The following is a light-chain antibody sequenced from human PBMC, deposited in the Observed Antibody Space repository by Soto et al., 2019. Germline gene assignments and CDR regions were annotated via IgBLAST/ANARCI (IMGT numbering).Light chain of an antibody. CDR2: EVT. J-gene: IGLJ1*01. CDR1: SSDVGTYSL. V-gene: IGLV2-23*02. CDR3: CSYAGTSTYV. Sequence: QSVLTQPASVSGSPGQAITISCTGNSSDVGTYSLVSWYQQHPGKAPKLMIYEVTKRPSGVSNRFSGSKSGNTASLTISGLQAEDEADYYCCSYAGTSTYVFGTGTKATVL.